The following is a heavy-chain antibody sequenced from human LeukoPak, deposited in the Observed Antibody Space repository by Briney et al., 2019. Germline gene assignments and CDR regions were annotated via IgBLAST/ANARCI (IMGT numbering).Heavy chain of an antibody. D-gene: IGHD3-10*01. V-gene: IGHV3-23*01. CDR3: ARKYALGTYPLDY. Sequence: PGGSLRLSCAASGFSFSTYSMSWVRQAPGKGLEWVSVISDTGATKFYADSVKGRFTISRDNSKNTLYLQMSSLRVEDTAVYYCARKYALGTYPLDYWGQGILVTVSS. J-gene: IGHJ4*02. CDR2: ISDTGATK. CDR1: GFSFSTYS.